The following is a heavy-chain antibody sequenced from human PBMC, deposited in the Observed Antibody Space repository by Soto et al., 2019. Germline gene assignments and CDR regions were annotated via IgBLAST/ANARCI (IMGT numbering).Heavy chain of an antibody. J-gene: IGHJ5*02. CDR1: GFTFSNYA. CDR2: ISDSGGSI. Sequence: GGSLRLSCAASGFTFSNYAMHWVRQAPGKGLNWVSTISDSGGSIYYIDSVRGRFTISRDSSKNTLYLQMNSLRVEDTAIYYCVKGGASYTSSWCAHWGRGILVTVS. D-gene: IGHD6-13*01. V-gene: IGHV3-23*01. CDR3: VKGGASYTSSWCAH.